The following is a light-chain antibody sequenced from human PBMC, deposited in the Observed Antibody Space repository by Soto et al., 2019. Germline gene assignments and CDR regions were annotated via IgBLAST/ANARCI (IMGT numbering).Light chain of an antibody. CDR1: QRLLHRNGNNY. CDR3: QEVLQSPQT. V-gene: IGKV2-28*01. CDR2: FGS. J-gene: IGKJ2*01. Sequence: ETVLTQSPLSLTVSPGEPASISCSSSQRLLHRNGNNYLDWYLQRPGQSPHLLIYFGSNRASGVPERFSGSGSGTVFTLTISRVEAEDVGIYYCQEVLQSPQTFGQGTKVEIK.